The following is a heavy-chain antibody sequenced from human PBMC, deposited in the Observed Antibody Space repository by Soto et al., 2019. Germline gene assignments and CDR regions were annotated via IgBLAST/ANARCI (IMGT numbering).Heavy chain of an antibody. Sequence: EVQLVESGGGLVKPGGSLRLSCAASGFTFSSYSMNWVRQAPGKGLEWVSSISSSSSYIYYADSVKGRFTISRDNAKNSLYLKKKSRRAEDTAVYYCACIVRGVIMRDYWGQGALVTVSS. J-gene: IGHJ4*02. CDR2: ISSSSSYI. V-gene: IGHV3-21*01. D-gene: IGHD3-10*01. CDR1: GFTFSSYS. CDR3: ACIVRGVIMRDY.